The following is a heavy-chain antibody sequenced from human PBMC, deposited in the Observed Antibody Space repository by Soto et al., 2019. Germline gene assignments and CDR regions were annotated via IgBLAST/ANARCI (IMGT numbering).Heavy chain of an antibody. CDR1: VGSFSGYY. Sequence: PSETLSLTCAVYVGSFSGYYWTWNRQPPGTGLEWIGEINHSGSTNYNPSLKSRVTISVDTSKNQFSLKLTSVTAADTAVYYCARDKITGLFDYWGQGTLVTVSS. D-gene: IGHD2-8*02. V-gene: IGHV4-34*01. J-gene: IGHJ4*02. CDR3: ARDKITGLFDY. CDR2: INHSGST.